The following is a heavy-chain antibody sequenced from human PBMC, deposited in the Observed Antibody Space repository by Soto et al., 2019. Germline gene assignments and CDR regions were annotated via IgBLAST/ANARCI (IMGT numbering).Heavy chain of an antibody. Sequence: KPVGSLRLSCAASGFTFSDYYMSWIRQAPGKGLEWVSYISSSGSTIYYADSVKGRFTISRDNAKNSLYLQMNSLRAEDTAVYYCARDRIVVPADIVFESGIAWGQGTTVTVSS. CDR2: ISSSGSTI. CDR1: GFTFSDYY. D-gene: IGHD2-2*01. CDR3: ARDRIVVPADIVFESGIA. V-gene: IGHV3-11*01. J-gene: IGHJ6*02.